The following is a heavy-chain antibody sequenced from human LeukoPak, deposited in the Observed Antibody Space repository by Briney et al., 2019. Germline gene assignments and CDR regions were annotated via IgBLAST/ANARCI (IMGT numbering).Heavy chain of an antibody. V-gene: IGHV4-39*01. Sequence: SETLSLTCTVSGGSISSSSYYWGWIRQPPGKGLEWIGSIYYSGSTYYNPSLKSQVTISVDTSKNQFSLKLSSVTAADTAVYYCARYGDYADYYYYGMDVWGQGTTVTASS. CDR3: ARYGDYADYYYYGMDV. CDR1: GGSISSSSYY. J-gene: IGHJ6*02. CDR2: IYYSGST. D-gene: IGHD4-17*01.